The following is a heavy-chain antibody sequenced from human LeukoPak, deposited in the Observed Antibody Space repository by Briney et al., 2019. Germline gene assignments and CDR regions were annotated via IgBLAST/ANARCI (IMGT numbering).Heavy chain of an antibody. D-gene: IGHD2-15*01. CDR1: GFTFSSYA. J-gene: IGHJ4*02. CDR3: AKSISKVVAATQFDY. V-gene: IGHV3-30-3*02. Sequence: GGSLRLSCAASGFTFSSYAMHWVRQAPGKGLEWVAVISYDGSNKYYADSVKGRFTISRDNSKNTLYLQMNSLRAEDTAVYYCAKSISKVVAATQFDYWGQGTLVTVSS. CDR2: ISYDGSNK.